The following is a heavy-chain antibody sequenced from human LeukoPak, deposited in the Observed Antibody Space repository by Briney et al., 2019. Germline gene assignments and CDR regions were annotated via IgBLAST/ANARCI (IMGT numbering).Heavy chain of an antibody. CDR1: GFAFSVNW. J-gene: IGHJ4*02. D-gene: IGHD5-18*01. Sequence: HPGGSLRLSCAAHGFAFSVNWMPWVGQAPGKGRVWVANINEDGTSASHADSVKGRFTISSDNAKNTLYLQMNALTVEHTAVYYCARVPTNSYGFGQWGQGSLVTVSS. V-gene: IGHV3-74*01. CDR3: ARVPTNSYGFGQ. CDR2: INEDGTSA.